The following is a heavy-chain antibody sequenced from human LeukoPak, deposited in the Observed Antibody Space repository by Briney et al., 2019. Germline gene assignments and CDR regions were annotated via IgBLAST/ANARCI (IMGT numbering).Heavy chain of an antibody. V-gene: IGHV5-51*01. CDR2: IYPGDSDT. Sequence: GESLKISCKGSGYIFTSYWIGWVRQLPGKGLEWMGIIYPGDSDTRYSPSFQGQVTISADKSISAAYLQWSSLKASDTAMYYCARHVGSGSYYYYYYGMDVWGQGTTVTVSS. J-gene: IGHJ6*02. CDR3: ARHVGSGSYYYYYYGMDV. D-gene: IGHD1-26*01. CDR1: GYIFTSYW.